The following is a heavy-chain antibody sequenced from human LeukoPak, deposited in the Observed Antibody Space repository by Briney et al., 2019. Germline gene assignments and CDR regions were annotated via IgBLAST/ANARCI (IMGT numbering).Heavy chain of an antibody. Sequence: SVKVSCKASGYTFTSYYMHWVRQAPGQGLEWMGRIIPILGIANYAQKFQGRVTITADKSTSTAYMELSSLRSEDTAVYYCARDQTDSSGQTAGRGYYYGMDVWGQGTTVTVSS. J-gene: IGHJ6*02. CDR1: GYTFTSYY. CDR2: IIPILGIA. D-gene: IGHD3-22*01. CDR3: ARDQTDSSGQTAGRGYYYGMDV. V-gene: IGHV1-69*04.